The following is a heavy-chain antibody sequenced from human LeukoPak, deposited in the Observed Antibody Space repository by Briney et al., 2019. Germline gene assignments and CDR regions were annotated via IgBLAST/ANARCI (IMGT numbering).Heavy chain of an antibody. Sequence: GGSLRLSCAASGFTFSSYGMHWVRQAPGKGLEWVAFIRYDGSNKYYADSVKGRFTISRDNSKNTLYLQMNGLRAEDTAVYYCAKDHRSGRYFEAWGQGTLVTVSS. V-gene: IGHV3-30*02. CDR1: GFTFSSYG. D-gene: IGHD6-19*01. J-gene: IGHJ4*02. CDR2: IRYDGSNK. CDR3: AKDHRSGRYFEA.